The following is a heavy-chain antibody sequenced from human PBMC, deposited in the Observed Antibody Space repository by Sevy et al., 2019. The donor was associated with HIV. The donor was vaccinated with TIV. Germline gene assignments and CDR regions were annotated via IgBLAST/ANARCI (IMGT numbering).Heavy chain of an antibody. CDR2: IYYNGHI. CDR3: AGENAWGRGYS. V-gene: IGHV4-59*08. CDR1: GGSITSLY. Sequence: SETLSLTCTVSGGSITSLYWNWIRQPPGKGLGWIANIYYNGHISYNPSLKSRVTLSLDTYKNQFSLGLSSVTAAETAMYYCAGENAWGRGYSWGQGTLVTVSS. J-gene: IGHJ4*02. D-gene: IGHD1-26*01.